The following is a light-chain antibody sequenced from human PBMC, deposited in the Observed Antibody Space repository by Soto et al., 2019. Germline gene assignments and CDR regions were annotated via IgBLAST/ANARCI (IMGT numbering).Light chain of an antibody. CDR2: GAS. Sequence: DIVLTQSPGTLSLSPGERATLCCRSSQSLSSSYLAWYQQKPGQAPRLLIYGASTRATGIPARFSGSGSGTEFTLTISSLQSEDFAVYYCQQYNNWPVTFGGGTKVDI. CDR3: QQYNNWPVT. J-gene: IGKJ4*01. V-gene: IGKV3-15*01. CDR1: QSLSSSY.